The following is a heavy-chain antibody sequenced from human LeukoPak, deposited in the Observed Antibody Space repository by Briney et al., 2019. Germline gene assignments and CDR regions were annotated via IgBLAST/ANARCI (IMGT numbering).Heavy chain of an antibody. Sequence: GGSLRLSCAASGFTFSSYSMNWVRQAPGKGLEWVSYISSSSSTIYYADSVKGRFTISRDNAKNSLYLQMNSLRAEDTAVYYCARLPTYYDFWSGDYYYYMDVWGKGTTVTVSS. CDR1: GFTFSSYS. CDR3: ARLPTYYDFWSGDYYYYMDV. V-gene: IGHV3-48*01. J-gene: IGHJ6*03. CDR2: ISSSSSTI. D-gene: IGHD3-3*01.